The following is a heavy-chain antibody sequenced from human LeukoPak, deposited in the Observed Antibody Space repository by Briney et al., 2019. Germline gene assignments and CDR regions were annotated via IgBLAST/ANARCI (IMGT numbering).Heavy chain of an antibody. CDR1: GFTFSSYG. CDR3: AKEEAVVVVAARAPPDY. CDR2: IRYDGSNK. V-gene: IGHV3-30*02. D-gene: IGHD2-15*01. Sequence: GGSLRLSCAASGFTFSSYGMHWVRQAPGKGLEWVAFIRYDGSNKYYADSVKGRFTISRDNSKNTLYLQMNSLRAEDTAVYYCAKEEAVVVVAARAPPDYWGQGTLVTVSS. J-gene: IGHJ4*02.